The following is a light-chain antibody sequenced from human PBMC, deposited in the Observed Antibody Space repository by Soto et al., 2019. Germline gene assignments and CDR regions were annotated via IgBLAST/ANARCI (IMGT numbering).Light chain of an antibody. Sequence: QSVLTQPASVSGSPGQSITISCTGSSSAVGSYRFVSWYQHHPGKVPKLIIYEGSKRPSGVSNRFSGSEPGNTASLTISGLQAEDEADYYCCSSAPSRTFAFGTGTKVTVL. V-gene: IGLV2-23*01. CDR1: SSAVGSYRF. CDR3: CSSAPSRTFA. J-gene: IGLJ1*01. CDR2: EGS.